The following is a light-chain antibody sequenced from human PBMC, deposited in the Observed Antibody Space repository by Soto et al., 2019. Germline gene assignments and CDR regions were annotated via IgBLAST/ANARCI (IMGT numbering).Light chain of an antibody. CDR3: QQYNNWPRT. J-gene: IGKJ1*01. Sequence: EIVMTQSPATLSVSPGERATLSCRASQSVSSNLAWYQQKPGQAPRLLIYGASTRATGIPARFSGSGSGTEFTATNSSLQSEDFAVYYCQQYNNWPRTFGQGTKVEIK. CDR1: QSVSSN. CDR2: GAS. V-gene: IGKV3-15*01.